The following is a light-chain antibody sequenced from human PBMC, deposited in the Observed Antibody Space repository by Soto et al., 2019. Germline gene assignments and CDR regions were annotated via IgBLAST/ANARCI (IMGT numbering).Light chain of an antibody. CDR3: SSYAGSINPYV. Sequence: QSALTQPPSASGSPGQSVTISCTGTSGDIGGYDYVSWYQQHPGKAPKLMIYEVTKRPLGVPDRFSGSKSGNTASLTVSGLQAEDEAVYYCSSYAGSINPYVFGTGTKLTVL. J-gene: IGLJ1*01. CDR1: SGDIGGYDY. CDR2: EVT. V-gene: IGLV2-8*01.